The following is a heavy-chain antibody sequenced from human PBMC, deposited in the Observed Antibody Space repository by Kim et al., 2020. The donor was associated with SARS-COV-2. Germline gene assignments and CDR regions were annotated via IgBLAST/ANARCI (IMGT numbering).Heavy chain of an antibody. J-gene: IGHJ4*02. D-gene: IGHD2-15*01. CDR3: ARLGYCSGGSCFFIDY. Sequence: SETLSLTCTVSGGSISSSSYYWGWIRQPPGKGLEWIGSIYYSGSTYYNPSLKSRVTISVHTSKNQFSLKLSSVTAADTAVYYCARLGYCSGGSCFFIDYWGQGTLVTVSS. CDR2: IYYSGST. CDR1: GGSISSSSYY. V-gene: IGHV4-39*01.